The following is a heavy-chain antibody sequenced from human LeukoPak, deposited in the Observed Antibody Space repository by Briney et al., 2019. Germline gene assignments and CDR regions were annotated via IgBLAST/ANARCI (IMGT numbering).Heavy chain of an antibody. CDR3: ATARRYSSSWYYYYYYMDV. CDR2: INHSGST. Sequence: SETLSLTCAVYGVSFSGYYWSWIRQPPGKGLEWIGEINHSGSTNYNQSLKSRVTISVDTSKNQFSLKLSSVTAADTAVYYCATARRYSSSWYYYYYYMDVWGKGTTVTVSS. J-gene: IGHJ6*03. D-gene: IGHD6-13*01. CDR1: GVSFSGYY. V-gene: IGHV4-34*01.